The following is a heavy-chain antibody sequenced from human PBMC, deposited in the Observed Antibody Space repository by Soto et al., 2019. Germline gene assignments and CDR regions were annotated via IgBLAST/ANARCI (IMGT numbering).Heavy chain of an antibody. Sequence: GGSLRLSCAASGFTFSSYGMHWVRQAPGKGLEWVAVIWYDGSNKYYADSVKGRFTISRDNSKNTLYLQMNSLRAEDTAVYYCARDPLGELSLSDSDAFDIWGQGTMVTVSS. V-gene: IGHV3-33*01. CDR2: IWYDGSNK. J-gene: IGHJ3*02. CDR1: GFTFSSYG. D-gene: IGHD3-16*02. CDR3: ARDPLGELSLSDSDAFDI.